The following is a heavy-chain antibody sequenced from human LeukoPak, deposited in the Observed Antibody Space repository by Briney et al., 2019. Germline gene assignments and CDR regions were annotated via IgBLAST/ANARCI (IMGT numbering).Heavy chain of an antibody. CDR1: GFTFSSYD. Sequence: GGTLRLSCAASGFTFSSYDMSWVRQAPGKGLEWVSYISSRGSTIYYADSVKGRFTISRDNSKNTLYLQMNSLRAEDTAVYYCAKNPDAFDIWGQGTMVTVSS. CDR2: ISSRGSTI. CDR3: AKNPDAFDI. V-gene: IGHV3-23*01. J-gene: IGHJ3*02.